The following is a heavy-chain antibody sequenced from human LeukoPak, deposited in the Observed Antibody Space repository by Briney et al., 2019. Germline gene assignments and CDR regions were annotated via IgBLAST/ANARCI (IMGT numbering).Heavy chain of an antibody. Sequence: SETLSLTCTVAGGSIRGSSYCWGWIRQPPGKGLEWIGSIYYSGTTYYNPSLKSRVTISVDTSKNQFSLRLSSVTAADTAVYYCARHPYYYYYMDVWGKGTTVTVSS. CDR3: ARHPYYYYYMDV. V-gene: IGHV4-39*01. CDR1: GGSIRGSSYC. CDR2: IYYSGTT. J-gene: IGHJ6*03.